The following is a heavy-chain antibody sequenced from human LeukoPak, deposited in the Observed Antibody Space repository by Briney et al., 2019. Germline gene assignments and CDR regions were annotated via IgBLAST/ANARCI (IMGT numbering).Heavy chain of an antibody. CDR2: INPSGGT. Sequence: WDTLSLPCPVYGASFRDYYWSGARQPPGKGRGGMVEINPSGGTGHQPFLKSRVTISVDTSKNQISLKLSSVTAADTAEFYGANHALRGVKAFDVWAQGTMVTVS. D-gene: IGHD3-10*01. CDR3: ANHALRGVKAFDV. J-gene: IGHJ3*01. V-gene: IGHV4-34*01. CDR1: GASFRDYY.